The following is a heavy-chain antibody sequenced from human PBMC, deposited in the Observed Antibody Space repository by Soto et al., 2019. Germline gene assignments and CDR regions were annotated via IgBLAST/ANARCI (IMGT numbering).Heavy chain of an antibody. D-gene: IGHD3-22*01. CDR1: GYTFTGYY. CDR2: INPNSGGT. J-gene: IGHJ6*02. Sequence: ASVKVSCKASGYTFTGYYMHWVRQAPGQGLEWMGWINPNSGGTNYAQKFQGRVTMTRDTSISTAYMELSRLRSDDTAVYYCARGGVVITKGGDYYYGMDVWGQGTTVTV. CDR3: ARGGVVITKGGDYYYGMDV. V-gene: IGHV1-2*02.